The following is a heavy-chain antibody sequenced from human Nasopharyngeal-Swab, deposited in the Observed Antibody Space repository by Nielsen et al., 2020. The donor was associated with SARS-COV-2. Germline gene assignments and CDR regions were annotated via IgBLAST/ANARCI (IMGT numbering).Heavy chain of an antibody. D-gene: IGHD3-10*01. CDR2: IDVGGIST. CDR3: TRGGFSHSMDV. J-gene: IGHJ6*02. Sequence: WMRQSPGKGLVWVSHIDVGGISTNYADSVQGRFTISRDNAKNTLSLQMNSLRDEDSAIYYCTRGGFSHSMDVWGQETTVTVSS. V-gene: IGHV3-74*01.